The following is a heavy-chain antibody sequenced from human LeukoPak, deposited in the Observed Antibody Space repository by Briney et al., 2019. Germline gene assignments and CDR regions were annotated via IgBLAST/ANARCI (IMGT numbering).Heavy chain of an antibody. CDR3: AREAAGITMIVVGDYYFDY. CDR1: GYTFTSYG. Sequence: GASVKVSCKASGYTFTSYGISWVRQAPGQGLEWMGWISAYNGNTNYAQKLQGRVTMTTDTSTSTAYMELRSLRSDDTAVYYCAREAAGITMIVVGDYYFDYWGQGTLVTVSS. CDR2: ISAYNGNT. V-gene: IGHV1-18*01. J-gene: IGHJ4*02. D-gene: IGHD3-22*01.